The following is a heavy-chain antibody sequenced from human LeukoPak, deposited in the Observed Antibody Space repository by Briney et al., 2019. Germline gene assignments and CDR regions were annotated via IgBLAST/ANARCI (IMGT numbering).Heavy chain of an antibody. CDR1: GCTFSSSD. V-gene: IGHV3-23*05. CDR2: IRHSDSNT. J-gene: IGHJ6*03. D-gene: IGHD1-1*01. CDR3: AKRGNPTVGHHYLDV. Sequence: GGSLRLSCAASGCTFSSSDMSWVRQAPGSGLEWVSSIRHSDSNTYYADSVMGRFTISRDNSKNTLYLQMNSLSAEDTAVYYCAKRGNPTVGHHYLDVWGKGTTVSVSS.